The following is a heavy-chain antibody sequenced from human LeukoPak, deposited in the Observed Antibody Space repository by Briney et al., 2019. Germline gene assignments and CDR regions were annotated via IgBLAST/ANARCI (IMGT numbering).Heavy chain of an antibody. CDR1: GFTFSSYW. D-gene: IGHD3-10*01. CDR2: IKQDGSEK. CDR3: ARYDLRMVRGVIITSFDY. J-gene: IGHJ4*02. V-gene: IGHV3-7*03. Sequence: GRSLRLSCAVSGFTFSSYWMSWVRQAPGKGLEWVANIKQDGSEKYYVDSVKGRFTISRDNAKNSLYLQMNSLRAEDTAVYYCARYDLRMVRGVIITSFDYWGQGTLVTVSS.